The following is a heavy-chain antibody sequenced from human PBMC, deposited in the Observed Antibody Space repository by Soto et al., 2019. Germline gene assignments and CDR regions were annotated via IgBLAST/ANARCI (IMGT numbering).Heavy chain of an antibody. CDR2: ISSNGGST. J-gene: IGHJ4*02. Sequence: GGSLRLSCAASGFTFSSYTMHWVRQAPGKGLEYVSAISSNGGSTYYANSVKGRFTISRDNSKNTLYLQMGSLRAEDMAVYYCARGEPFDYWGQGTLVTVS. CDR3: ARGEPFDY. CDR1: GFTFSSYT. D-gene: IGHD3-16*01. V-gene: IGHV3-64*01.